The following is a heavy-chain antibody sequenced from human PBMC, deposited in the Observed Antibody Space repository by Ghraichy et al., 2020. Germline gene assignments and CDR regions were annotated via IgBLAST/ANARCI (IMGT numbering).Heavy chain of an antibody. J-gene: IGHJ2*01. Sequence: GGSLRLSCAASGFTFSSYGMHWVRQAPGKGLEWVAVIWYDGSNKYYADSVKGRFTISRDNSKNTLYLQMNSLRAEDTAVYYCARDILWRRWLQGSFDLWGRGTLVTVSS. D-gene: IGHD5-24*01. CDR1: GFTFSSYG. CDR3: ARDILWRRWLQGSFDL. V-gene: IGHV3-33*01. CDR2: IWYDGSNK.